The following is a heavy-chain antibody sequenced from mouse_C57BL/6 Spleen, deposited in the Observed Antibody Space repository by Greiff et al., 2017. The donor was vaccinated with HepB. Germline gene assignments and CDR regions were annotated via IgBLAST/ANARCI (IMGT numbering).Heavy chain of an antibody. J-gene: IGHJ1*03. D-gene: IGHD2-3*01. CDR3: ARADGYHEYFDV. V-gene: IGHV1-55*01. Sequence: VQLQQPGAELVKPGASVKMSCKASGYTFTSYWITWVKQRPGQGLEWIGDIYPGSGSTNYNEKFKSKATLTVDTSSSSAYMQLSSLTSEDSAVYYCARADGYHEYFDVWGTGTTVTVSS. CDR1: GYTFTSYW. CDR2: IYPGSGST.